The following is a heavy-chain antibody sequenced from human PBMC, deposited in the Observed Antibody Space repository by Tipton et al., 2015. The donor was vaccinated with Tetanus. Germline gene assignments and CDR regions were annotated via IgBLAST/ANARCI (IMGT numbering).Heavy chain of an antibody. V-gene: IGHV3-9*01. Sequence: QLVQSGGDLVQPGGSLRLSCAASGFTFQGYAIHWVRQVTGKGLEWVSAISGNARNKVYADSVKGRFTISRDHANNSLYVQMDSLRPEDTALYYCARAFRGRDVFDIWGQGTMVIVSS. CDR2: ISGNARNK. J-gene: IGHJ3*02. CDR3: ARAFRGRDVFDI. CDR1: GFTFQGYA. D-gene: IGHD1-26*01.